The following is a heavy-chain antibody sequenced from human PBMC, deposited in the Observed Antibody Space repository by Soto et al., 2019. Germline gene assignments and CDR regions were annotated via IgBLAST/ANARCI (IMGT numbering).Heavy chain of an antibody. CDR2: IVPLFGTT. CDR3: ARSQEYSSGWYHSFDP. V-gene: IGHV1-69*01. CDR1: GGTFTNYT. J-gene: IGHJ5*02. Sequence: QVQLVQSGAEVKKPGSSVKVSCKASGGTFTNYTLNWVRQAPGQGLEWLGGIVPLFGTTNYSPKFRGRVTITADESTNTAYMDLSSLRSEDTAFYYCARSQEYSSGWYHSFDPWGQGTLVIVSS. D-gene: IGHD6-19*01.